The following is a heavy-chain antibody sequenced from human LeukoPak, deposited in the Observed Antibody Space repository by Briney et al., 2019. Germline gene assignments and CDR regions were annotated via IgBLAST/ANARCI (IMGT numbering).Heavy chain of an antibody. CDR2: IYPGDSDT. D-gene: IGHD6-19*01. V-gene: IGHV5-51*01. CDR3: ARRTGSSGWYVLDY. CDR1: GYSFISYW. J-gene: IGHJ4*02. Sequence: GESLKISCRGSGYSFISYWIGWVRQMPGKGLGWLGIIYPGDSDTRYSPSFQGQVTISADKSISTAYLQWSSLKASDTAMYYCARRTGSSGWYVLDYWGQGTLVTVSS.